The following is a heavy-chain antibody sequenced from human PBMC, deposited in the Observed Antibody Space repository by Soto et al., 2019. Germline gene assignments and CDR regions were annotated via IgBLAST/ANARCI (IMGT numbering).Heavy chain of an antibody. CDR1: GYIIKDYW. J-gene: IGHJ4*02. CDR2: IFPDDSDT. V-gene: IGHV5-51*01. CDR3: FRGGVTSRTFDY. D-gene: IGHD3-16*01. Sequence: GESLKISCKASGYIIKDYWIGWVRQMPGQGLEWMGIIFPDDSDTRYSPSFQGHVTISVDKSISTAYVQWSSLKASDSAIYYCFRGGVTSRTFDYWGQGTLVTV.